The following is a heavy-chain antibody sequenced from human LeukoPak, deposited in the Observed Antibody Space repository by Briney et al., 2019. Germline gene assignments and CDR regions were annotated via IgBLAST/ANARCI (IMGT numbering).Heavy chain of an antibody. CDR3: ARVPSRGVYVIAVVYFDY. CDR2: IYYSGTT. CDR1: GGSISSSDYY. V-gene: IGHV4-39*01. J-gene: IGHJ4*02. Sequence: SETLSLTCTVSGGSISSSDYYWGWIRQPPGKGLEWIASIYYSGTTHYNPSHQSRVTMSVDTSKNQFSLKLSSVTAADTAVYYCARVPSRGVYVIAVVYFDYWGQGTLVTVSS. D-gene: IGHD3-22*01.